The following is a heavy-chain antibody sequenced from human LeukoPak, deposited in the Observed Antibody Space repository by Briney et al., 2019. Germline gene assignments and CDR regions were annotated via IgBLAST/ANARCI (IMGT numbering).Heavy chain of an antibody. CDR1: GGSISSYY. D-gene: IGHD2-2*01. V-gene: IGHV4-59*01. Sequence: SETLSLTCTVSGGSISSYYWTWIRQPPGKGLEWIGYIYYSGSTNYNPSLKSRLTISVDTSKNQFSLKLSSVTAADTAVYYCARSRYCSSTSCYFNAFDIWRQGTMVTVSS. CDR3: ARSRYCSSTSCYFNAFDI. CDR2: IYYSGST. J-gene: IGHJ3*02.